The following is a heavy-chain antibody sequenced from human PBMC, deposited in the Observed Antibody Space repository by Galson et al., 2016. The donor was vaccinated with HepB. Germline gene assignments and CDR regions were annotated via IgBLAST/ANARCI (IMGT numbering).Heavy chain of an antibody. CDR3: ARCLAAGGIYFYYMDV. Sequence: TLSLTCTVSGASIRSGYYWSWIRQLPGKGLEWIGYIYYTGSSYYNPSLKSRVSISVDTSKKQISLKMSSVTAADTAAYYCARCLAAGGIYFYYMDVWGKGTTVTVSS. D-gene: IGHD6-13*01. J-gene: IGHJ6*03. CDR1: GASIRSGYY. V-gene: IGHV4-31*03. CDR2: IYYTGSS.